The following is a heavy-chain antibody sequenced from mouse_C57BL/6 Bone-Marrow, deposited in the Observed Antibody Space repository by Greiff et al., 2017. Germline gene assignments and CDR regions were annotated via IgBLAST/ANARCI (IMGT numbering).Heavy chain of an antibody. CDR1: GYTFTSYG. J-gene: IGHJ1*03. CDR2: IYPRSGNT. CDR3: ARCYYGSSYWYFDV. D-gene: IGHD1-1*01. Sequence: VQLKESGAELARPGASVKLSCKASGYTFTSYGISWVKQRTGQGLEWIGEIYPRSGNTYYNEKFKGKATLTADKSSSTAYMALRSLTSEDSAVYFCARCYYGSSYWYFDVWGTGTTVTVSS. V-gene: IGHV1-81*01.